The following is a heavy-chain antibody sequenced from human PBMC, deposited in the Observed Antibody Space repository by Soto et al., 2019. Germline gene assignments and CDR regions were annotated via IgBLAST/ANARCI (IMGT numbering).Heavy chain of an antibody. J-gene: IGHJ3*01. D-gene: IGHD3-22*01. CDR1: GFTFSSYW. Sequence: SLRLSCAASGFTFSSYWMSCVRQAPGKLLEWVANINQDGSEKYYVDSVKGRFTISRDNAKNSLYLQMNSLRAEDTAVYYCARDMGDSSGLDAFDVWGQGTIVTVSS. CDR2: INQDGSEK. V-gene: IGHV3-7*01. CDR3: ARDMGDSSGLDAFDV.